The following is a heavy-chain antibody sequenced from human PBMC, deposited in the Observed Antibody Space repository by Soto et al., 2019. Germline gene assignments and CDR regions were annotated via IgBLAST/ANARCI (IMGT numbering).Heavy chain of an antibody. Sequence: SETLSLTCTVSGGSISSSSYYWGWIRQPPGKGLEWIGSIYYSGSTDYNPSLKNRVTISVDTSKNQFSLKLTYVTTADKAVYYCARDKITGLFDYWGQGTLVTVSS. CDR2: IYYSGST. V-gene: IGHV4-39*07. CDR1: GGSISSSSYY. D-gene: IGHD2-8*02. CDR3: ARDKITGLFDY. J-gene: IGHJ4*02.